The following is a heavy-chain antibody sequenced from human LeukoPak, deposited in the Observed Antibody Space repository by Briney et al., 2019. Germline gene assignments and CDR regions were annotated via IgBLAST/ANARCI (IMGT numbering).Heavy chain of an antibody. J-gene: IGHJ3*02. CDR2: ISSSGSA. Sequence: SETLSLTCTVSGGSITSSNYYWGWIRQPPGKGLEWIGSISSSGSAFYSSPLKSRVTIFRDTSKNQLSLKVNSVTAADTAVYYCARASLGAFDIWGQGTKVTVS. D-gene: IGHD3-16*01. CDR1: GGSITSSNYY. CDR3: ARASLGAFDI. V-gene: IGHV4-39*01.